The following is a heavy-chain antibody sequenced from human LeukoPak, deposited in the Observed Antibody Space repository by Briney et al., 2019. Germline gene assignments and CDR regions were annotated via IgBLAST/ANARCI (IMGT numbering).Heavy chain of an antibody. J-gene: IGHJ4*02. CDR2: IYHSGST. V-gene: IGHV4-30-2*01. D-gene: IGHD2-21*01. Sequence: SETLSLTCAVSGGSIISDGYSWNWIRQPPGKGLEWIGYIYHSGSTYYNPSLKSRVTISVDRSKNQFSLNLSSVTAADTAVYYCARACGGNCYFDYWGQGTLITVSS. CDR3: ARACGGNCYFDY. CDR1: GGSIISDGYS.